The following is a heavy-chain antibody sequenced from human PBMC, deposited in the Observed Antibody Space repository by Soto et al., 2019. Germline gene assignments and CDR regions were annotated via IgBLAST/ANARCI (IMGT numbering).Heavy chain of an antibody. CDR3: ARAQAYYYDSSGYYYSDGMDV. CDR1: GYTFTSYD. D-gene: IGHD3-22*01. V-gene: IGHV1-8*01. J-gene: IGHJ6*02. CDR2: MNPNSGNT. Sequence: QVQLVQSGAEVKKPGASVKVSCKASGYTFTSYDINWVRQATGQGLEWVGWMNPNSGNTGYAQKFQGRVTMTRNTSISTAYMELSSLRSEDTAVYYCARAQAYYYDSSGYYYSDGMDVWGQGTTVTVSS.